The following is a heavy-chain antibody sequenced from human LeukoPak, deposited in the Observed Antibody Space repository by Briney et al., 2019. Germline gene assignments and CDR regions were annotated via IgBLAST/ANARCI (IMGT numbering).Heavy chain of an antibody. CDR1: GDSVSSGTYY. CDR3: ARYRHHNYFDP. D-gene: IGHD1-26*01. CDR2: FLFGGTP. J-gene: IGHJ5*02. Sequence: SETLSLTCSVSGDSVSSGTYYWSWIRQPPGKGLEWIVYFLFGGTPKYNPSLDSRVTISVDTSRNQFSLEVTSVTAADTAVYYCARYRHHNYFDPWGQGTLVTVSS. V-gene: IGHV4-61*01.